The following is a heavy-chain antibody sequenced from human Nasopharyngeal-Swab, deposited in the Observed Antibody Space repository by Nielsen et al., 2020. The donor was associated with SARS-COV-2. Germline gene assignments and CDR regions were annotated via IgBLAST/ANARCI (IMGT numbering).Heavy chain of an antibody. V-gene: IGHV4-59*01. J-gene: IGHJ3*02. D-gene: IGHD3-3*01. CDR1: GGSISSYY. CDR3: ARGGGLGYYDFWSGYSQTSGAFDI. CDR2: IYYSGST. Sequence: SETLSLTCTVSGGSISSYYWSWIRQPPGKGLEWIGYIYYSGSTNYNPSLKSRVTISVDTSKNQFSLKLSSVTAADTAVYYCARGGGLGYYDFWSGYSQTSGAFDIWGQGTMVTVSS.